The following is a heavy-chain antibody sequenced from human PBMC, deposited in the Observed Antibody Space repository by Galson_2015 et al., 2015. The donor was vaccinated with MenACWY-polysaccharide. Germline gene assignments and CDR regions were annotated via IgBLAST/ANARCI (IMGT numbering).Heavy chain of an antibody. CDR2: LKVGNGIA. V-gene: IGHV1-3*01. J-gene: IGHJ3*01. CDR3: ARRRVSLSFGELDDGLDL. Sequence: WLKVGNGIAKYLQKFEGRVTITRDTSASTAYMELSGLRSEDTAVYYCARRRVSLSFGELDDGLDLWGQGTMVTVSS. D-gene: IGHD3-10*01.